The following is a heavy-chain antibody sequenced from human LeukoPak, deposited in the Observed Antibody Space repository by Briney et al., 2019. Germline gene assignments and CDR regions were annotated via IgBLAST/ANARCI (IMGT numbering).Heavy chain of an antibody. CDR1: GYTFTGYY. CDR2: INPNSGGT. CDR3: ARGDHQTSCYFCYYYLDV. J-gene: IGHJ6*03. V-gene: IGHV1-2*02. D-gene: IGHD2-2*01. Sequence: GASVKVSCKASGYTFTGYYMHWVRQAPGQGLEWMGWINPNSGGTNYAQKFQGRVTMTRDTSISTAYMELSRLRSDDTAVYYCARGDHQTSCYFCYYYLDVWGKGTTVTVSS.